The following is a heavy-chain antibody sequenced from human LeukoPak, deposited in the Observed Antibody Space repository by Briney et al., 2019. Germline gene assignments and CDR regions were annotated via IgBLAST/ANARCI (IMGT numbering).Heavy chain of an antibody. V-gene: IGHV4-39*07. CDR2: IYYSGST. CDR3: ARGLISQGWEINFDY. Sequence: KPSETLSLTCTVSGGSISSSSYYWGWIRQPPGKGLEWIGSIYYSGSTYYNPSLKSRVTISIDTSKNQFSLKLSSVTAADTAVYYCARGLISQGWEINFDYWGQGTLVTVSS. CDR1: GGSISSSSYY. J-gene: IGHJ4*02. D-gene: IGHD1-26*01.